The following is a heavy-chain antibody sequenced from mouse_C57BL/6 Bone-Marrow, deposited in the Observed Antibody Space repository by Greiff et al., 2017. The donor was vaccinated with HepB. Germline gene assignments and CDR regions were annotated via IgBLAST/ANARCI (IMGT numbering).Heavy chain of an antibody. CDR2: ISYSGST. CDR3: ARYRTVVDFDGMDY. J-gene: IGHJ4*01. Sequence: EVQLQQSGPGLSKPSQPLSLPFSFTGYSIPRDYLPLLRPFPWHKLEYMWYISYSGSTYYNPSLKSRISITRDTSKNQYYLQLNSVTTEDTATYYCARYRTVVDFDGMDYWGQGTAGTGSA. D-gene: IGHD1-1*01. V-gene: IGHV3-8*01. CDR1: GYSIPRDY.